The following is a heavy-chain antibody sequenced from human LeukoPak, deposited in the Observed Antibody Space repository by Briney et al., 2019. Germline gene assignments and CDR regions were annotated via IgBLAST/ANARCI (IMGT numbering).Heavy chain of an antibody. J-gene: IGHJ4*02. CDR1: GFDFSTYA. V-gene: IGHV3-9*01. CDR2: ISWNSGSI. D-gene: IGHD6-13*01. CDR3: AKDTDGAAAGTTWGH. Sequence: GGSLRLSCAASGFDFSTYAINWVRQAPGKGLEWVSGISWNSGSIGYADSVKGRFTISRDNAKNSLYLQMNSLRAEDTALYYCAKDTDGAAAGTTWGHWGQGTLVTVSS.